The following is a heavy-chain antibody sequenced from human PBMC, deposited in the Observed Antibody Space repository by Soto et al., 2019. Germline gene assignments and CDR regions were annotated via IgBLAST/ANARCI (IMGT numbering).Heavy chain of an antibody. D-gene: IGHD3-22*01. J-gene: IGHJ5*02. V-gene: IGHV1-46*01. CDR2: INPSGGST. CDR1: GYTFTNYY. CDR3: AREQVVITGWFDP. Sequence: EASVKACCKASGYTFTNYYMHWVRQAPGQGLEWMGIINPSGGSTSYAQKFQGRVTMTRDTSTSTVYMELSSLRSEDTAVYYCAREQVVITGWFDPWGHGTLVTVSS.